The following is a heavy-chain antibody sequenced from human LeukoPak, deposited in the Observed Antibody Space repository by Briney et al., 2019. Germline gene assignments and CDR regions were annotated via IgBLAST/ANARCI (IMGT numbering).Heavy chain of an antibody. CDR1: GGSISSYY. CDR2: IYYSGST. J-gene: IGHJ6*03. Sequence: SETLSLTCTVSGGSISSYYWSWIRQPPGKGLEWTGYIYYSGSTNYNPSLKSRVTISVDTSKNQFSLKLSSVTAADTAVYYCARGITIFGAYYYYYYMDVWGKGIAVTVSS. CDR3: ARGITIFGAYYYYYYMDV. V-gene: IGHV4-59*01. D-gene: IGHD3-3*01.